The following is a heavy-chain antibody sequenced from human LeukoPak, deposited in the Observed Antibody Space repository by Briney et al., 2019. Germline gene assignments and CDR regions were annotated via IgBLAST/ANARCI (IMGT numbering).Heavy chain of an antibody. Sequence: SETLSLTCAVYGGSFSGYYWSWIRQPPGKGLEWVGEINHSGSTNYNPSLKSRVTISVDTSKNQFSLKLSSVTAADTAVYYCARDYCGGDCYLDHWGQGTLVTVSS. CDR1: GGSFSGYY. D-gene: IGHD2-21*02. V-gene: IGHV4-34*01. J-gene: IGHJ4*02. CDR2: INHSGST. CDR3: ARDYCGGDCYLDH.